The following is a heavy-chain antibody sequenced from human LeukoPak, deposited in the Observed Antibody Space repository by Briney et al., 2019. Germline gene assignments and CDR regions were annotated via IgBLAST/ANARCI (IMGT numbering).Heavy chain of an antibody. D-gene: IGHD1-26*01. CDR2: IKQDGSEK. CDR3: VRGGGTSWWEPRRYDFDY. V-gene: IGHV3-7*01. J-gene: IGHJ4*02. Sequence: PGGSLRLSCAASGFTFSSYWMSWVRQAPGKGLEWVANIKQDGSEKYYVDSVKGRFTISRDNAKNSLYLQMNSLRAEDTAVYYCVRGGGTSWWEPRRYDFDYWGQGTLVTVSS. CDR1: GFTFSSYW.